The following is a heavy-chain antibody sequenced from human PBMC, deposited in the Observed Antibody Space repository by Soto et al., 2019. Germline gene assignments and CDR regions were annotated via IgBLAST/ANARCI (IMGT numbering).Heavy chain of an antibody. Sequence: VQLVQSGAEVKEPGASVKVTCKASGYTFINFGITWVRQAPGQGLERVGWIGTAKGFTTYGEKFQGSVTMTADTATNTAYMDLRSLNSDDTAVYYCARDRDCGTCGNCHPEWYFDYWGRGTLVTVSS. CDR1: GYTFINFG. J-gene: IGHJ2*01. D-gene: IGHD2-21*01. V-gene: IGHV1-18*01. CDR3: ARDRDCGTCGNCHPEWYFDY. CDR2: IGTAKGFT.